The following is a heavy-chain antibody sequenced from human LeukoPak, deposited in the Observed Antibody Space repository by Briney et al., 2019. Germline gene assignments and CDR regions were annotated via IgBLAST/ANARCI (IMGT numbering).Heavy chain of an antibody. V-gene: IGHV3-23*01. J-gene: IGHJ3*02. Sequence: PGRSLRLSCAASGFTFSSYAMSWVRQAPGKGLEWVSAISGSGGSTYYADSVKGRFTISRDNSKNTLYLQMNSLRAEDTAVYYCAKEILYYYGSGSYSSSAFDIWGQGTMVTVSS. CDR1: GFTFSSYA. CDR2: ISGSGGST. CDR3: AKEILYYYGSGSYSSSAFDI. D-gene: IGHD3-10*01.